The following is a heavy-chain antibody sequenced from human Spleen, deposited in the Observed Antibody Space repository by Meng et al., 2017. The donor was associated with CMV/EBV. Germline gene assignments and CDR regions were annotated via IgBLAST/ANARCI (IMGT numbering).Heavy chain of an antibody. V-gene: IGHV4-34*01. CDR2: IHHSGSF. Sequence: GSLRLSCAASEFTFSDYSMSWIRQAPGKGLEWIGEIHHSGSFKYNPSLKSRMTISLDNSNNQFSLRLTSVTAADTAVYYCARVGLHRGFLPSFDYWGQGTLVTVSS. D-gene: IGHD3-10*01. CDR1: EFTFSDYS. J-gene: IGHJ4*02. CDR3: ARVGLHRGFLPSFDY.